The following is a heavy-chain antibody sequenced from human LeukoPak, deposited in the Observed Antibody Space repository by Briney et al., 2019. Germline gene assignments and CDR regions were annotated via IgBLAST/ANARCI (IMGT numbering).Heavy chain of an antibody. J-gene: IGHJ6*03. Sequence: SETLSLTCTVSGGSISSYYWSWIRQPPGKGLEWIGYIYYSGSTNYNPSLKSRVTISVDTSKNQFSLKLSSVTAADTAVYYCARDPGSAFGGVIVKVNYYYMDVWGKGTTVTVSS. CDR2: IYYSGST. D-gene: IGHD3-16*02. CDR1: GGSISSYY. CDR3: ARDPGSAFGGVIVKVNYYYMDV. V-gene: IGHV4-59*01.